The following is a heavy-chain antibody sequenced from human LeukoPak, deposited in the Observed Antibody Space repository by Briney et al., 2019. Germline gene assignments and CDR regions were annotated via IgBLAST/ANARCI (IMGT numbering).Heavy chain of an antibody. Sequence: ETLSLTCTVSGGSISSYYMSWVRQAPGKGLEWVSVIYSGGSTDYADSVKGRFTISRDNSKNTLYLQMNSLRAEDTAVYYCARGGSGWYVDYWGQGTLVTVSS. V-gene: IGHV3-66*01. D-gene: IGHD6-19*01. CDR2: IYSGGST. CDR3: ARGGSGWYVDY. J-gene: IGHJ4*02. CDR1: GGSISSYY.